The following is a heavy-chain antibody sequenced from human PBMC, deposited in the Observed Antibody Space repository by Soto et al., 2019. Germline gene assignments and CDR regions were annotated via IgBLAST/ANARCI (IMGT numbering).Heavy chain of an antibody. CDR2: IYYSGST. J-gene: IGHJ5*02. CDR3: ASRQGYWDINGNWFDP. D-gene: IGHD2-8*02. V-gene: IGHV4-39*01. CDR1: GGSISSSSYY. Sequence: XATLDLTCTVSGGSISSSSYYWGWIRQPPGKGLEWIGSIYYSGSTYYNPSLKSRVTISVDTSKNQFSLKLSSVTAADTAVYYCASRQGYWDINGNWFDPWGQGTLVTVSS.